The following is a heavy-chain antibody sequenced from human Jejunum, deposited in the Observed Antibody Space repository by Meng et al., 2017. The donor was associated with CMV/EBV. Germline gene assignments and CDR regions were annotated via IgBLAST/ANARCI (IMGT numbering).Heavy chain of an antibody. Sequence: GRLGESGGSLVQPVVSLRLSCSASGFSFSSYWMPWVRQAPGKGLVWVSRINSDGSSTSYADSMKGQFTISRDNAKNSLYLQMNSLRVEDTAIYYCARDIDHWGQGTLVTVSS. CDR1: GFSFSSYW. V-gene: IGHV3/OR16-13*01. J-gene: IGHJ5*02. CDR3: ARDIDH. CDR2: INSDGSST.